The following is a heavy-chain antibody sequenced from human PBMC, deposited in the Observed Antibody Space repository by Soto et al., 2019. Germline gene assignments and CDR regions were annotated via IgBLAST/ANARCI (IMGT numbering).Heavy chain of an antibody. D-gene: IGHD2-2*01. V-gene: IGHV3-73*01. CDR2: IRGKANSYET. CDR3: TSRYCSSASCHT. J-gene: IGHJ5*02. CDR1: GYTFSGSA. Sequence: EVQLVESGGGLVQPGGSLKLSCVASGYTFSGSAFHWVRQASGKGLEWGGRIRGKANSYETAYAESVKGRFTISRDDSKNTAFLQMNSLKTEDTAVYYCTSRYCSSASCHTWGQGTRVTVSS.